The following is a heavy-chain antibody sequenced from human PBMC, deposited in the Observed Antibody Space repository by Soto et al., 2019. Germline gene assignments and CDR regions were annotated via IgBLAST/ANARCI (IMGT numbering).Heavy chain of an antibody. D-gene: IGHD6-13*01. CDR2: ISGSGGST. CDR3: AKDGGPRNSSSWYSFGYFQH. CDR1: GFTFSSYA. Sequence: GGSLRLSCAASGFTFSSYAMSWVRQAPGKGLEWVSAISGSGGSTYYADSVKGRFTISRDNSKNTLYLQMNSLRAEDTAVYYCAKDGGPRNSSSWYSFGYFQHWGQGTLVTVSS. V-gene: IGHV3-23*01. J-gene: IGHJ1*01.